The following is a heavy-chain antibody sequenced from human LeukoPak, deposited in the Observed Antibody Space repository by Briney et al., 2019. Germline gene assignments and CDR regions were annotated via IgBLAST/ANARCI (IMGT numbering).Heavy chain of an antibody. CDR3: AKDYSGSYYLLY. Sequence: GGSLRLSCAASGFTFDDYAMHWVCHAPGKGLEWVSLISGDGGSTYYADSVKGRFTISRDNSKNSLYLQMNSLRTEDTALYYCAKDYSGSYYLLYWGQGTLVTVSS. CDR2: ISGDGGST. D-gene: IGHD1-26*01. CDR1: GFTFDDYA. J-gene: IGHJ4*02. V-gene: IGHV3-43*02.